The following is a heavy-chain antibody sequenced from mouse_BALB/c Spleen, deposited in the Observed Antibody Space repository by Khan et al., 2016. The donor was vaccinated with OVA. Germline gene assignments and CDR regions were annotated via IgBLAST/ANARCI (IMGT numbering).Heavy chain of an antibody. CDR3: ARRNYFGYTIAY. Sequence: QVQLQQPGAELARPGASVKLSCKASGYTFTDYYINWVKQRTGQGLEWIGEISPGSGDTYYNERFKGKATLTADTSSSTAYMQLRILTSEAPAVYCGARRNYFGYTIAYWGQGTLVTGSA. D-gene: IGHD1-2*01. CDR2: ISPGSGDT. J-gene: IGHJ3*01. CDR1: GYTFTDYY. V-gene: IGHV1-77*01.